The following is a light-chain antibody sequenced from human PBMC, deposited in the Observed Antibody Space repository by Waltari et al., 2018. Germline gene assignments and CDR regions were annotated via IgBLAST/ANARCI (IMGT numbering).Light chain of an antibody. CDR1: QSLVYSDGNIY. CDR2: RVS. CDR3: MQGTHWPWT. J-gene: IGKJ1*01. Sequence: DVVMTQSPLSLPVTLGQPASISCTSSQSLVYSDGNIYLNWFQQRPGQSPRRLIHRVSNRNSGVPDRFSGSGSGTDFTLKISRVEAEDVGVYYCMQGTHWPWTFGQGTKVEIK. V-gene: IGKV2-30*01.